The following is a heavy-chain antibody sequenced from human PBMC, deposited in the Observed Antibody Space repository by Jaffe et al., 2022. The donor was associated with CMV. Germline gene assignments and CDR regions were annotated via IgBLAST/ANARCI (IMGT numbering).Heavy chain of an antibody. V-gene: IGHV4-39*01. CDR1: GGSISSSSHY. Sequence: QLQVQETGPGLVKPSETLALICTVSGGSISSSSHYWGWIRQAPGKGLEWIGSVDYSGSTYYNPSLKSRVTISVDTSKNQVFLRLSSVTAADTAVFHCARHRGPYCRGGLCYPTRPFAFDSWGQGTLVAVSS. CDR3: ARHRGPYCRGGLCYPTRPFAFDS. CDR2: VDYSGST. J-gene: IGHJ5*01. D-gene: IGHD2-15*01.